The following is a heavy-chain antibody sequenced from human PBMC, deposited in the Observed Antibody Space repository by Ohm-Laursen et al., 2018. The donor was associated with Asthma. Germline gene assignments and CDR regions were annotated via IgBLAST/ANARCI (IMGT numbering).Heavy chain of an antibody. D-gene: IGHD3-3*01. J-gene: IGHJ4*02. Sequence: SDTLSLTCTVSGGSISSGGYYWSWIRQHPGKGLEWIGSIYYSGSTYYNPSLKSRVTISVDTSKNQFSLKLSSVTAADTAVYYCASRITIFGVVAEFDYWGQGTLVTVSS. CDR1: GGSISSGGYY. CDR2: IYYSGST. V-gene: IGHV4-39*01. CDR3: ASRITIFGVVAEFDY.